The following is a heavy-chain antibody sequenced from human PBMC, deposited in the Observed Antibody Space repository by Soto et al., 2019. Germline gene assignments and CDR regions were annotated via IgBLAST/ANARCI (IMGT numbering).Heavy chain of an antibody. CDR2: INGDGSNT. V-gene: IGHV3-74*01. CDR1: GFTFSSYW. D-gene: IGHD4-4*01. J-gene: IGHJ6*02. CDR3: ARGIQYRYGMDV. Sequence: EVQLVESGGGLVQPGGSLRLSCAAAGFTFSSYWMHWVRQAPGKGLVWVSRINGDGSNTFYADSVKGRFTISRDNAKNTVYLQMNSLRAEDTAVYYWARGIQYRYGMDVWGQGTTVTVSS.